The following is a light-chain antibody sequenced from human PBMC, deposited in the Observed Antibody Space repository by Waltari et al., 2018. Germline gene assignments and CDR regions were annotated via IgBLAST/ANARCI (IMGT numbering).Light chain of an antibody. Sequence: SSDLTQDPAVSVALGQTVRITCQGDLRRTYYGNWCRQKPGQPPELVIYGKNNRPSGIPDRFSASSSGNTASLIITGAQAEDEADYYCSSRELSGHVVFGGGTRLTVL. V-gene: IGLV3-19*01. CDR2: GKN. J-gene: IGLJ2*01. CDR3: SSRELSGHVV. CDR1: LRRTYY.